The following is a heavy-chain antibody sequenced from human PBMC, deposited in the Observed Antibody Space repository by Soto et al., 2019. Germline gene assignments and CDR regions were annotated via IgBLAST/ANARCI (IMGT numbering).Heavy chain of an antibody. CDR3: ARDIVVVVAATQYFQH. J-gene: IGHJ1*01. D-gene: IGHD2-15*01. CDR2: IIPIFGTA. V-gene: IGHV1-69*06. CDR1: GGTFSNYA. Sequence: QVQLVQSGAEVKKPGSSVKVSCKASGGTFSNYAINWVRQAPGQGLEWMGGIIPIFGTANYAQKLQGRVTMTTDTSTSTAYMELRSLRSDDTAVYYCARDIVVVVAATQYFQHWGQGTLVTVSS.